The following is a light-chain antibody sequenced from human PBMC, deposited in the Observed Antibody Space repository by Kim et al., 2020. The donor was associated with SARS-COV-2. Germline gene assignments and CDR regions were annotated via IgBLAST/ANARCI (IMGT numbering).Light chain of an antibody. Sequence: SSELTQDPAVSVALGQTVRITCQGDSLRSYYASWYQQKPGHAPVLVIYGKNNRPSGIPDRFSGSSSGNTASLTITGAQAEDEADYYCNSRDSSGNPPVVFSGGTKLSV. CDR3: NSRDSSGNPPVV. CDR2: GKN. J-gene: IGLJ2*01. V-gene: IGLV3-19*01. CDR1: SLRSYY.